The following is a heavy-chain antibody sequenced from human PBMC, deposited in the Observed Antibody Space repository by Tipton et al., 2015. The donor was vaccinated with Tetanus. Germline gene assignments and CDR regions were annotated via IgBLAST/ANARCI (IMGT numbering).Heavy chain of an antibody. V-gene: IGHV1-69*01. CDR2: IIPIFGTA. CDR3: ASGSSIRHGLDV. J-gene: IGHJ6*02. CDR1: GDTFSSYS. D-gene: IGHD6-19*01. Sequence: QLVQSGAEVKKPGSSVKVSCKVSGDTFSSYSFSWLRQAPGQGLEWMGGIIPIFGTANYAQNFHDKVTITADESTSTAYMELSSLRSEDTAVYYCASGSSIRHGLDVWGHGTTVIVSS.